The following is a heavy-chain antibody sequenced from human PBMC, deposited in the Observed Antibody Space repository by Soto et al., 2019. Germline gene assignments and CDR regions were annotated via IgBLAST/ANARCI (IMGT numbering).Heavy chain of an antibody. CDR3: ATGDYGGNSEGMDV. V-gene: IGHV4-39*01. D-gene: IGHD4-17*01. J-gene: IGHJ6*02. Sequence: SETLSLTCTVSGGSISSSSYYWGWIRQPPGKGLEWIGSIYYSGSTYYNPSLKSRVTISVGTSKNQFSLKLSSVTAADTAVYYCATGDYGGNSEGMDVWGQGTRVTVSS. CDR2: IYYSGST. CDR1: GGSISSSSYY.